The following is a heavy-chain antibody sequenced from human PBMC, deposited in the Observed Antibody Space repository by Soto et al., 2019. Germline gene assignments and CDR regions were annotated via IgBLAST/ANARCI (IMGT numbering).Heavy chain of an antibody. CDR3: ARGGGGGVDC. J-gene: IGHJ4*02. CDR1: GGSISSRTSY. Sequence: QVQLQESGPGLVKPSQTLSLTCTVSGGSISSRTSYWSWIRQHPGKGLEWIGYIYYGGDSFYNPSLKSRVTIAKDTSGNHFPLKLNSVTAADTAVYFWARGGGGGVDCWGQGTLVTVAS. V-gene: IGHV4-31*03. D-gene: IGHD1-26*01. CDR2: IYYGGDS.